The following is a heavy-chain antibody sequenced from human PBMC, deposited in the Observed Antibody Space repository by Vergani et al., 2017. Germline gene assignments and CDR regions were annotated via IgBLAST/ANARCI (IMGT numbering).Heavy chain of an antibody. D-gene: IGHD2-15*01. J-gene: IGHJ4*02. V-gene: IGHV2-26*01. CDR3: VSAKTGYCSGGSCYNYFDY. CDR1: GFSLSNARMG. CDR2: IFSNDEK. Sequence: QVTLKESGPVLVKPTETLTLTCTVSGFSLSNARMGVSWIRQPPGKALEWLAHIFSNDEKSYSTSLKSRLTITKDTSKNQVVLTMTNMDPVDTATYYCVSAKTGYCSGGSCYNYFDYWGQGTLVTVSS.